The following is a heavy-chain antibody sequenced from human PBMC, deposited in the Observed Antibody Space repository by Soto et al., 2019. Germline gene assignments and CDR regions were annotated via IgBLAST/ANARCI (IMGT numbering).Heavy chain of an antibody. V-gene: IGHV3-48*03. CDR3: ARALTLIQPY. CDR2: ISSSDNTK. Sequence: PGGSLRLSCAASGFTFSSYEMNWVRQAPGKGLEWISYISSSDNTKYYADSVKGRFTISRDNAKNSLYLQMNSLRADDTAVYYCARALTLIQPYWGQGTLVTVSS. J-gene: IGHJ4*02. CDR1: GFTFSSYE. D-gene: IGHD5-18*01.